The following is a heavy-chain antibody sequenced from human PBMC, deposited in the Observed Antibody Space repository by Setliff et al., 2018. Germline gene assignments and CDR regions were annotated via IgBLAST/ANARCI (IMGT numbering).Heavy chain of an antibody. Sequence: PSETLSLTCTVSGGSIGPHYWSWIRQAPGKGLEWIGHIFYSDTAKYSPSLESRAAISVDSSKNQFSLKLRSVTAADTAVYYCARDRSTVIRGVTSFFYYYMDVWGGGTTVTVYS. D-gene: IGHD3-10*01. CDR1: GGSIGPHY. CDR2: IFYSDTA. V-gene: IGHV4-59*11. CDR3: ARDRSTVIRGVTSFFYYYMDV. J-gene: IGHJ6*03.